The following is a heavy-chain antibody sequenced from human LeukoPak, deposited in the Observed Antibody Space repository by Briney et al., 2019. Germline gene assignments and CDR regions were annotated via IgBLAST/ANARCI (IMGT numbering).Heavy chain of an antibody. D-gene: IGHD1-7*01. CDR3: ARGYRTNFDY. J-gene: IGHJ4*02. CDR2: INWNGGSI. V-gene: IGHV3-20*04. CDR1: GFTFDDCG. Sequence: TGGSLRLSCAASGFTFDDCGMSWVRQPPGKGLEWVSGINWNGGSIGYADSVKGRFTISRDNAKNSLFLQMNSLRAEDTALYYCARGYRTNFDYWGQGTLVTVSS.